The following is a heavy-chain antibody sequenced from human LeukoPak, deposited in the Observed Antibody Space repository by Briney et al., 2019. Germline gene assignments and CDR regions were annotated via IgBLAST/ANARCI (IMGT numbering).Heavy chain of an antibody. CDR1: GGTFSSYA. D-gene: IGHD1-26*01. J-gene: IGHJ6*03. Sequence: AAVKVSRKASGGTFSSYAISWVRQAPGQGLEWMGGIIPIFGTANYAQKFQGRVTITADESTSTAYMELSSLRSEDTAVYYCARSSGSYYYYMDVWGKGTTVTISS. CDR2: IIPIFGTA. CDR3: ARSSGSYYYYMDV. V-gene: IGHV1-69*13.